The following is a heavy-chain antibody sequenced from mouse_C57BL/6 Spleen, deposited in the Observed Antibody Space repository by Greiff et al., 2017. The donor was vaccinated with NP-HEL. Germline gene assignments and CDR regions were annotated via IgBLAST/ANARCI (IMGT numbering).Heavy chain of an antibody. Sequence: QVQLQQPGAELVKPGASVKLSCKASGYTFTSYWMQWVKQRPGQGLEWIGEIDPSDSYTNYNQKFKGKATLTVDTSSSTAYMQLSSLTSEDSAVYYCARWRRNYAMDYWGQGTSVTVSS. CDR2: IDPSDSYT. D-gene: IGHD1-1*01. V-gene: IGHV1-50*01. CDR1: GYTFTSYW. J-gene: IGHJ4*01. CDR3: ARWRRNYAMDY.